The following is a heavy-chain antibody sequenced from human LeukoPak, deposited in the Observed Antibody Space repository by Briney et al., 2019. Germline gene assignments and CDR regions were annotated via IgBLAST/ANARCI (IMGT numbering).Heavy chain of an antibody. V-gene: IGHV3-23*01. J-gene: IGHJ5*02. CDR2: ISSSGGST. D-gene: IGHD1-26*01. CDR3: ATSGGSYWS. CDR1: GFTFSSYA. Sequence: GGSLRLSCAASGFTFSSYAMSWVRQAPGKGLDWVSSISSSGGSTYYADSVKGRFTISRENSKNTLYLQMNSLRAEDTAVYYCATSGGSYWSWGQGTLVTVFS.